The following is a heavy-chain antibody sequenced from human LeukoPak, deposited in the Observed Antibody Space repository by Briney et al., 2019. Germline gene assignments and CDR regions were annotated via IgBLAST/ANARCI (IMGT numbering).Heavy chain of an antibody. CDR1: GFTFSNYA. D-gene: IGHD5-18*01. CDR2: ISGSDGST. CDR3: AKSRVDTNLITRGLDV. Sequence: GGSLRLSCAASGFTFSNYAMTWVRPAPGKGLEWVSCISGSDGSTYYADTVKGRFSISRDNSKNTLYLQMNSLRAEDTAVYYCAKSRVDTNLITRGLDVWGQGTTVTVSS. V-gene: IGHV3-23*01. J-gene: IGHJ6*02.